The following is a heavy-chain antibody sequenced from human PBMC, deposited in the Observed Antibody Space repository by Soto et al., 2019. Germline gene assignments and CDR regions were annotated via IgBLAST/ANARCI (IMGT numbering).Heavy chain of an antibody. CDR3: AKDHGRYYYDSSGPGSYFDY. J-gene: IGHJ4*02. V-gene: IGHV3-30*18. Sequence: VQLVESGGGLVQPGGSLRLSCAASGFTFSSYEMNWVRQAPGKGLEWVAVISYDGSNKYYADSVKGRFTISRDNSKNTLYLQMNSLRAEDTAVYYCAKDHGRYYYDSSGPGSYFDYWGQGTLVTVSS. CDR1: GFTFSSYE. D-gene: IGHD3-22*01. CDR2: ISYDGSNK.